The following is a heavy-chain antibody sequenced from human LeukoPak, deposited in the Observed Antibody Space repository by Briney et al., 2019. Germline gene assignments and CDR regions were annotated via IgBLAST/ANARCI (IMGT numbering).Heavy chain of an antibody. Sequence: GRSLRLSCAASGFTFSSYGMHWVRQAPGKGLEWVAVISYDGSNKYYADSVKGRFTISRDNSKNTLYLQMNSLRAEDTAVYYCTTEVLTTAFDIWGQGTMVTVSS. CDR2: ISYDGSNK. V-gene: IGHV3-30*03. CDR3: TTEVLTTAFDI. J-gene: IGHJ3*02. D-gene: IGHD4-11*01. CDR1: GFTFSSYG.